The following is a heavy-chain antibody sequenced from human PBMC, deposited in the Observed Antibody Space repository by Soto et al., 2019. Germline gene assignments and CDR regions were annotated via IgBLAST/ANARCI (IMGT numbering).Heavy chain of an antibody. J-gene: IGHJ5*02. D-gene: IGHD3-10*01. CDR3: ARSYGSGSYGYFDP. CDR2: IIPIFGTV. V-gene: IGHV1-69*01. Sequence: QIQLLQSGAEVKKSGSSVKVSCKASGGGFSSYAINWVRQAPGQGLEWMGGIIPIFGTVNYGQKCQGRVTITADGLTTTVYLELNSLRSDDTAVYYCARSYGSGSYGYFDPWGQGTLVTVSS. CDR1: GGGFSSYA.